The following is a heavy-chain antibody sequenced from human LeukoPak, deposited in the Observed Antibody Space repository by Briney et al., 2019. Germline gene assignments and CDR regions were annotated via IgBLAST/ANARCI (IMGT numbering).Heavy chain of an antibody. D-gene: IGHD3-22*01. V-gene: IGHV3-23*01. CDR2: TSSSDAGT. J-gene: IGHJ4*02. Sequence: PGGSLRLSCAASGFTLSSYAMSWVRQAPGKGLEWVSATSSSDAGTYYAESVRGRFTISRDNSKNTLYLQMNSLRAEDTAVYYCAKVPDPHYYDSGDYYYWGQGTLVTVSS. CDR3: AKVPDPHYYDSGDYYY. CDR1: GFTLSSYA.